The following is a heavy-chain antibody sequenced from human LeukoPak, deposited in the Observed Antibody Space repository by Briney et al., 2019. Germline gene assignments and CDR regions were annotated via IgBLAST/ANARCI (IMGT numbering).Heavy chain of an antibody. CDR2: INPNSGGT. V-gene: IGHV1-2*02. CDR3: AREATIPFSSYGMDV. CDR1: GYTFTGYY. J-gene: IGHJ6*02. D-gene: IGHD5-12*01. Sequence: ASVKVSCKASGYTFTGYYMHWVRQAPGQGLEWMGWINPNSGGTNYAQKFQGRVTMTRDTSISTAYMELSRLRSDDTAAYYCAREATIPFSSYGMDVWGQGTTVTVSS.